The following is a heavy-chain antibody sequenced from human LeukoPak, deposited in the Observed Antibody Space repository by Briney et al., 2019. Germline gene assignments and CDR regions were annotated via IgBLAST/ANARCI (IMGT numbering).Heavy chain of an antibody. CDR3: ARDRLGVNWFDP. V-gene: IGHV1-69*13. CDR1: GGTFSGYA. J-gene: IGHJ5*02. CDR2: IIPIFGTA. D-gene: IGHD3-16*01. Sequence: ASVKVSCKASGGTFSGYAISWVRQAPGQGLEWMGGIIPIFGTANFAQKFQGRVTITADESTSTAYMELSSLRSEDTAVYYCARDRLGVNWFDPWGQGTLVTVSS.